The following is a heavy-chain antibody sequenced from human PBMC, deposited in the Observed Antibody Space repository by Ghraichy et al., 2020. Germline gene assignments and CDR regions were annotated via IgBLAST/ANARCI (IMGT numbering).Heavy chain of an antibody. CDR1: GFTFSSYS. V-gene: IGHV3-21*01. CDR2: ISSSSSYI. Sequence: LSLTCAASGFTFSSYSMNWVRQAPGKGLEWVSSISSSSSYIYYADSVKGRFTISRDNAKNSLYLQMNSLRAEDTAVYYCARDWDFWSDTEYYYYGMDVWGQGTTVTVSS. D-gene: IGHD3-3*01. J-gene: IGHJ6*02. CDR3: ARDWDFWSDTEYYYYGMDV.